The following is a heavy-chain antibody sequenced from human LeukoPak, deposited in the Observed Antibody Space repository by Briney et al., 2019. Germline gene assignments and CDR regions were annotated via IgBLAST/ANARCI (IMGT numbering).Heavy chain of an antibody. CDR2: ISAYNGNT. V-gene: IGHV1-18*04. J-gene: IGHJ4*02. D-gene: IGHD2-8*01. CDR3: ARDPVLGLRDY. Sequence: GSSVKASCKASGYTFTYRYLHWVRQAPGQGLEWMGWISAYNGNTNYAQKLQGRVTMTTDTSTSTAYMELRSLRSDDTAVYYCARDPVLGLRDYWGQGTLVTVSS. CDR1: GYTFTYRY.